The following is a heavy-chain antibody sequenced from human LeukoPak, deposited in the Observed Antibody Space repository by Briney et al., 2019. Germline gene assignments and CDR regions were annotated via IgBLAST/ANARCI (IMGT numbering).Heavy chain of an antibody. CDR1: GFTFSTYA. V-gene: IGHV3-23*01. Sequence: GGSLRLSCAASGFTFSTYAMSWVRQAPGKGLEWVSAVRGSGTDTYFADSVKGRFTISRDNSKNTLYLQMNSLRAEDTAVYYCAKASSSSWYVLGNWGQGTLVTVSS. CDR2: VRGSGTDT. D-gene: IGHD6-13*01. J-gene: IGHJ4*02. CDR3: AKASSSSWYVLGN.